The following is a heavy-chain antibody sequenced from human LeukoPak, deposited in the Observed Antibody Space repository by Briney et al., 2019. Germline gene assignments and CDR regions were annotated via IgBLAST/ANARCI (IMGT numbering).Heavy chain of an antibody. CDR2: ISYDGSNK. J-gene: IGHJ4*02. Sequence: GGSLRLSCAASGFTFSSYGIHWVRQAPGKGLEWVAVISYDGSNKYYADSVKGRFTISRDNSKNTLYLQMNSLRAEDTAVYYCANEDSSGYPWDWGQGTLVTVSS. V-gene: IGHV3-30*18. D-gene: IGHD3-22*01. CDR3: ANEDSSGYPWD. CDR1: GFTFSSYG.